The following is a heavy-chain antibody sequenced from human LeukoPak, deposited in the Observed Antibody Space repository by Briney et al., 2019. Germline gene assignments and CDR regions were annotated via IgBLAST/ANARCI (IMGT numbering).Heavy chain of an antibody. D-gene: IGHD6-19*01. V-gene: IGHV4-39*07. CDR1: GGSISSSGYY. J-gene: IGHJ4*02. CDR2: IYYSGST. CDR3: AREGRGWYFDY. Sequence: SETLSLTCTVSGGSISSSGYYWGWIRQPPGKGLEWIGSIYYSGSTYYNPSLKSRVTISVDTSKNQFSLKLSSVTAADTAVYYCAREGRGWYFDYWGQGTLVTVSS.